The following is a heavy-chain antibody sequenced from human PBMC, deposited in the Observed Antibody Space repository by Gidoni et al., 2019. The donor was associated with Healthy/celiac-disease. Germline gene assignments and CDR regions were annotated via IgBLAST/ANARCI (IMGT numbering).Heavy chain of an antibody. CDR3: ARGRIRDFDY. D-gene: IGHD2-15*01. CDR2: ISYDGSNK. J-gene: IGHJ4*02. Sequence: QVQLVESGGGVVQPGRSLRLSCAASGFTFSSYGMHWVRQAPGKGLEWVAVISYDGSNKYYADSVKGRFTISRDNSKNTLYLQMNSLRAEDTAVYYCARGRIRDFDYWGQGTLVTVSS. V-gene: IGHV3-30*03. CDR1: GFTFSSYG.